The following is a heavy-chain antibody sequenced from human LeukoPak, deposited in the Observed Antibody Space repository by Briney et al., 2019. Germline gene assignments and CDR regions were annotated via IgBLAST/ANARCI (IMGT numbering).Heavy chain of an antibody. J-gene: IGHJ4*02. D-gene: IGHD2-2*01. V-gene: IGHV3-7*01. Sequence: GGSLRLSCAASGFTFSSYWMSWVRQAPGKGLEWVANIKQDGSEKYYVDSVKGRFTISRDNAKNSLYLQMNSLRAEDTAVYYCARDPSCSSTSCLGPSFDYWGQGTLVTVSS. CDR3: ARDPSCSSTSCLGPSFDY. CDR1: GFTFSSYW. CDR2: IKQDGSEK.